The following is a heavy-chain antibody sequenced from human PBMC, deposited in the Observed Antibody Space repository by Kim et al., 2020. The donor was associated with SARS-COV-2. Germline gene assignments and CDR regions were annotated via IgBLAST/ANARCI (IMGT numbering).Heavy chain of an antibody. CDR2: ISSSSSYI. D-gene: IGHD6-13*01. Sequence: GGSLRLSCAASGFTFSSYSMNWVRQAPGKGLEWVSSISSSSSYIYYADSVKGRFTISRDNAKNSLYLQMNSLRAEDTAVYYCARDLRIAAAGPLGVDYYYGMDVWGQGTTVTVSS. CDR1: GFTFSSYS. V-gene: IGHV3-21*01. J-gene: IGHJ6*02. CDR3: ARDLRIAAAGPLGVDYYYGMDV.